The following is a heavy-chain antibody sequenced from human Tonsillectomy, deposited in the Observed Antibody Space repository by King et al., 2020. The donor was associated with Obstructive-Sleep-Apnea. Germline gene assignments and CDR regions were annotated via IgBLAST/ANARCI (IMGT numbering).Heavy chain of an antibody. V-gene: IGHV3-7*01. CDR1: GLTYSNHW. CDR2: RKEDGSEK. J-gene: IGHJ4*02. CDR3: VRGGYTYDY. Sequence: VQLVESGGGLVQPGESLRLSCAVAGLTYSNHWMSWVRQAPGKGLEWVAKRKEDGSEKYYVDSVKGRFTISRDNAKNSLYLQMKSLRVEDTAMYYCVRGGYTYDYWGQGTLVIVSS. D-gene: IGHD5-18*01.